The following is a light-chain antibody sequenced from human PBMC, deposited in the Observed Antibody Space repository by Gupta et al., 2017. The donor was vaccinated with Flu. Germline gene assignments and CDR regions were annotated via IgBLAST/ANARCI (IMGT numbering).Light chain of an antibody. CDR1: QSVSTN. J-gene: IGKJ1*01. V-gene: IGKV3-15*01. CDR2: AAS. CDR3: QQYNNWPWT. Sequence: PATLSVSPGERATFSCRASQSVSTNVAWYQQKPGQAPRLLIYAASTRATNIPVRFSGSGSGTDFTLTISSLQSEDFGVYYCQQYNNWPWTFGQGTKVEIK.